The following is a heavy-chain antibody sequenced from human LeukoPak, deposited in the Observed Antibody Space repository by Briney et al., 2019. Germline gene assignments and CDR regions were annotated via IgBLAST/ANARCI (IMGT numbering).Heavy chain of an antibody. V-gene: IGHV3-21*06. CDR1: GLTYANYA. D-gene: IGHD1-1*01. J-gene: IGHJ4*02. CDR3: ARYETIGVTTGDY. Sequence: GGSLRLSCVASGLTYANYAMNWVRQAPGKGLEWVSSIDREGTYTVYADSVKGRFTISRDNAKNSLYLQMNNLRAEDTAVYYCARYETIGVTTGDYWGRGTLVTVSS. CDR2: IDREGTYT.